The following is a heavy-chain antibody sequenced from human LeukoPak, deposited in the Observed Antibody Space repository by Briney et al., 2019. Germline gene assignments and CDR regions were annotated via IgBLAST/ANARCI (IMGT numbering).Heavy chain of an antibody. J-gene: IGHJ3*02. CDR2: IIPIFGTA. CDR3: ARDFNDSSGYSLGIAFDI. D-gene: IGHD3-22*01. V-gene: IGHV1-69*13. Sequence: SVKVSCKASGGTFSSYAISWVRQAPGQGLEWMGGIIPIFGTANYAQKFQGRVTITADESTSTAYMELSSLRSEDTAVYYCARDFNDSSGYSLGIAFDIWGQGTMVTVSS. CDR1: GGTFSSYA.